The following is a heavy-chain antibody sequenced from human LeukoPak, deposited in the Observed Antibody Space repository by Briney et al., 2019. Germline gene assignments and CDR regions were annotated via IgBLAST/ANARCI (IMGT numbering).Heavy chain of an antibody. Sequence: GGSLRLSCAASGFTFSSYAMSWVRQAPGKGLEWVSAISDSGGSTYYADSVKGRFTISRDNSKNTLYLQMNSLRAEATAVYYCARDHGSWYSDYWGQGTLVTVSS. V-gene: IGHV3-23*01. CDR3: ARDHGSWYSDY. CDR1: GFTFSSYA. CDR2: ISDSGGST. D-gene: IGHD6-13*01. J-gene: IGHJ4*02.